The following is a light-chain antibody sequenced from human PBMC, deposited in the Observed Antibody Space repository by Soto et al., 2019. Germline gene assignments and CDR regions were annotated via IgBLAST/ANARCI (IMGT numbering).Light chain of an antibody. CDR2: GAS. CDR1: QSVTSN. Sequence: IVMTQSPATLSVSPGERATLSCRASQSVTSNLAWYQQKPGQAPRLVIYGASTRATGIPARFSGSGSGTEFTLTISSLQSEDFAVYYCQQYRSWRTFGQGTTVEVK. J-gene: IGKJ1*01. CDR3: QQYRSWRT. V-gene: IGKV3-15*01.